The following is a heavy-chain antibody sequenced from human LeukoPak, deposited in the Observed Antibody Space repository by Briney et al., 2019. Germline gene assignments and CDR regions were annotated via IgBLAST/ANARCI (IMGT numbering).Heavy chain of an antibody. D-gene: IGHD5-12*01. J-gene: IGHJ3*02. CDR1: GFTFSSYW. CDR2: INSDGSST. V-gene: IGHV3-74*01. Sequence: PGGSLRLSCAASGFTFSSYWMHWVRQAPGKGLVWVSRINSDGSSTSYADSVKGRFTISRDNAKNTLYLQMNSLRAEDTAVYYCARDDIVATIVAVASAFDIWGQGTMVTVSS. CDR3: ARDDIVATIVAVASAFDI.